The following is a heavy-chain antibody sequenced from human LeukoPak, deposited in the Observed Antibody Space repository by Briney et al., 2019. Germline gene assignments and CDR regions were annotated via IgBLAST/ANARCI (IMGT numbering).Heavy chain of an antibody. CDR3: AKDRQYSGSYFSWSFDY. V-gene: IGHV3-23*01. Sequence: GGSLRLSCAASGFTFSSYAMSWVRQAPGKGLEWASAIRGSGDNTYYADSVKGRFTISRDNSKNTLYLQMNSLRAEDTAVYYCAKDRQYSGSYFSWSFDYWGQGTLVTVSS. D-gene: IGHD1-26*01. CDR2: IRGSGDNT. J-gene: IGHJ4*02. CDR1: GFTFSSYA.